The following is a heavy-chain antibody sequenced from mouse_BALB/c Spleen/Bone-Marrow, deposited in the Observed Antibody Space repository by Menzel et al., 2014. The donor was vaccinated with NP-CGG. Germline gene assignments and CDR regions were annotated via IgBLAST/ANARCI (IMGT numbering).Heavy chain of an antibody. Sequence: EVKLVESGGGLVKPGGSLKLSCAASGFTFSSYAMSWVRQTPEKRLEWVASISSGGSTYYPDSVKGRFTISSDNARNILYLQMSSLRSEDAAMYYCARVEDGYYVRAMDYWGQGTSVTVSS. V-gene: IGHV5-6-5*01. D-gene: IGHD2-3*01. CDR2: ISSGGST. CDR1: GFTFSSYA. J-gene: IGHJ4*01. CDR3: ARVEDGYYVRAMDY.